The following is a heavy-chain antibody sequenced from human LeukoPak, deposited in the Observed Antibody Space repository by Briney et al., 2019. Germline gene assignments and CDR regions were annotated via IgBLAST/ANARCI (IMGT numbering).Heavy chain of an antibody. CDR3: ASSWGVSSSWYQEPNWFDP. Sequence: SVKVSCKASGGTFSSYAISWVRQAPGQGFEWMGGIIPIFGTANYAQKFQGRVTITTDESTSTAYMELSSLRSEDTAVYYCASSWGVSSSWYQEPNWFDPWGQGTLVTVSS. CDR1: GGTFSSYA. CDR2: IIPIFGTA. J-gene: IGHJ5*02. V-gene: IGHV1-69*05. D-gene: IGHD6-13*01.